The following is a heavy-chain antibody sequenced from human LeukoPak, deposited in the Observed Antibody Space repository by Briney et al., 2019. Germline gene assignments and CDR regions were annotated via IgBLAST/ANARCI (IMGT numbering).Heavy chain of an antibody. CDR3: ARGPGSPRSRFLESPPSGFDP. CDR1: GGSFSGYY. J-gene: IGHJ5*02. V-gene: IGHV4-34*01. Sequence: KPSETLSLTCAVYGGSFSGYYWSWLRQPPGKGLEWIGEINHSGSTNYNPSLKSRVTISVDTSKNQFSLKLSSVTAADTAVYYCARGPGSPRSRFLESPPSGFDPWGQGTLVTVSS. D-gene: IGHD3-3*01. CDR2: INHSGST.